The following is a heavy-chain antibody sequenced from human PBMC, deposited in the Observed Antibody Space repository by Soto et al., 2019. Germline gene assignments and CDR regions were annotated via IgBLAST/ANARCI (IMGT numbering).Heavy chain of an antibody. CDR2: LSGVGDAT. J-gene: IGHJ4*02. D-gene: IGHD3-9*01. CDR3: AKATNDWTYHFDY. CDR1: GFTFDSFA. V-gene: IGHV3-23*01. Sequence: EVQLLESGGDLVQPGGSLRLSCAASGFTFDSFAMTWVRQAPGKGLEWVSALSGVGDATNYADSVKGRFTISRDNSKNTLYLQINSLRPEETAVYYCAKATNDWTYHFDYWGQGTPVTVSS.